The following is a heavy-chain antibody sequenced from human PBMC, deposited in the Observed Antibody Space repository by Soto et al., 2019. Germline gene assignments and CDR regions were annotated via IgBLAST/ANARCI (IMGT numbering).Heavy chain of an antibody. V-gene: IGHV3-53*01. CDR1: GLSVSSSD. CDR3: STSARNEYHFAMDA. CDR2: IYSGGST. J-gene: IGHJ6*02. Sequence: PGGSLRLSCAASGLSVSSSDMGWVRQASGKGLEWVSVIYSGGSTHDADSVKGRFTISRDNSKNTVHLQMNSLRVDDTAVYFCSTSARNEYHFAMDAWGQGTTVTVSS. D-gene: IGHD6-6*01.